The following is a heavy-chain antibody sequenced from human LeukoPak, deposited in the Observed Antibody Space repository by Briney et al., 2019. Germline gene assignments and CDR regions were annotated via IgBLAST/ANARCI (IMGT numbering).Heavy chain of an antibody. Sequence: ASVKVSCKASVYTFTGYYMHWVRQAPGQGLEWMGWINPNSGGTNYAQRFQGRVTMTRDTSVTTAYMELSRLRSDDTAVYYCARYSGYDEPFEYWGQGTLVTVSS. CDR1: VYTFTGYY. CDR3: ARYSGYDEPFEY. J-gene: IGHJ4*02. V-gene: IGHV1-2*02. D-gene: IGHD5-12*01. CDR2: INPNSGGT.